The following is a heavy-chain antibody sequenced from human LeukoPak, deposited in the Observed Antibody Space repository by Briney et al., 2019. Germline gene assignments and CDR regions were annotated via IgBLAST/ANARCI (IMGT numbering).Heavy chain of an antibody. CDR1: GGSISSYY. CDR2: IYYSGST. J-gene: IGHJ1*01. CDR3: ARAPLPITVIVD. Sequence: SETLSLTCTVSGGSISSYYWSWIRQPPGKGLEWIGYIYYSGSTNYNPSLKSRVTISVDTSKNQFSLKLSSVTAADTAVYYCARAPLPITVIVDWGQGTLVTVSS. V-gene: IGHV4-59*01. D-gene: IGHD3-22*01.